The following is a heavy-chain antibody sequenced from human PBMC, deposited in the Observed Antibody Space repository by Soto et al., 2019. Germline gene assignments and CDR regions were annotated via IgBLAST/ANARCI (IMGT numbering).Heavy chain of an antibody. CDR1: GFTFSSYS. CDR2: ISSSSSTI. CDR3: ASLGYSGYEHFDY. D-gene: IGHD5-12*01. Sequence: EVQLVESGGGLVQPGGSLRLSCAASGFTFSSYSMNWVRQAPGKGLEGVSYISSSSSTIYYADSVKGRFTISRDNAKNSLYLQMNSLRAEDTAVYYCASLGYSGYEHFDYWGQGTLVTVSS. V-gene: IGHV3-48*01. J-gene: IGHJ4*02.